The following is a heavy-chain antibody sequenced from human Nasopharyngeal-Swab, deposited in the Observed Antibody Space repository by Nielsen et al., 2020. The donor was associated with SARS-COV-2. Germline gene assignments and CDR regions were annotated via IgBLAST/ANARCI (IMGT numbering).Heavy chain of an antibody. V-gene: IGHV3-48*03. J-gene: IGHJ3*02. Sequence: WIRQPPGKGLEWVSYISSSGSTIYYADSVKGRFTISRDNAKNSLYLQMNSLRAEDTAVYYCARDHPPDSSGYYGSVDAFDIWGQGTMVTV. CDR2: ISSSGSTI. CDR3: ARDHPPDSSGYYGSVDAFDI. D-gene: IGHD3-22*01.